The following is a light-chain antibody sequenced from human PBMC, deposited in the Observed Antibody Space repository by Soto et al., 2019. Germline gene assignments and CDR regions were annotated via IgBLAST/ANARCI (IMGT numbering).Light chain of an antibody. CDR2: DVS. J-gene: IGLJ1*01. V-gene: IGLV2-18*02. Sequence: QSALTQPPSVSGSPGQSVAISCTGTSSDVGSYNRVSWYQQPPGTAPKLMIFDVSNRPSGVPDRFSGSKSGNTASLTISGLQAEDEAYYYCSSYTTSSTSVFGTGTKLTVL. CDR1: SSDVGSYNR. CDR3: SSYTTSSTSV.